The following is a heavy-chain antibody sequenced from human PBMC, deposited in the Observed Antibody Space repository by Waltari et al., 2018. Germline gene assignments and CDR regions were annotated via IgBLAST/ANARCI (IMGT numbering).Heavy chain of an antibody. J-gene: IGHJ4*02. V-gene: IGHV3-23*01. CDR1: GITFSSYT. CDR2: ISASGGT. CDR3: ARGPAYYFDY. Sequence: EVQLLESGGGLVQPGGSLTPSCAASGITFSSYTMRWVRQAPGKWLEWVSTISASGGTFYADSVKGRFTVSRDSSKNTLSLQMNSLRAEDTAVYYCARGPAYYFDYWDQGTLVTVSS.